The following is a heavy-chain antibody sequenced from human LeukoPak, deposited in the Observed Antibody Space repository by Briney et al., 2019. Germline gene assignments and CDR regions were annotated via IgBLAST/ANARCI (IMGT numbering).Heavy chain of an antibody. CDR2: ISSSGSII. CDR3: ARDLGMTDGDYVSYFDY. CDR1: GFTFSRYE. J-gene: IGHJ4*02. V-gene: IGHV3-48*03. D-gene: IGHD4-17*01. Sequence: GSLRLSCAASGFTFSRYELNWVRRAPGKGLEWVSYISSSGSIIYYADSVKGRFTISRDNAKNSLYLQMNSLRAEDTAVYYCARDLGMTDGDYVSYFDYWGQGTLVTVSS.